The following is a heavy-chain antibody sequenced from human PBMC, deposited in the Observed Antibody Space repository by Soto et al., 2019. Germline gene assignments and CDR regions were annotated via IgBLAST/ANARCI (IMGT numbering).Heavy chain of an antibody. Sequence: GGSLRLSCAASGFTFSSYSMNWVRQAPGKGLEWVSSISSSSSYIYYADSVKGRFTISRDNAKNSLYLQINSLRAEDTAVYYCARGAISARIDYWGQGTLVTVSS. J-gene: IGHJ4*02. CDR3: ARGAISARIDY. CDR2: ISSSSSYI. CDR1: GFTFSSYS. V-gene: IGHV3-21*01. D-gene: IGHD2-2*01.